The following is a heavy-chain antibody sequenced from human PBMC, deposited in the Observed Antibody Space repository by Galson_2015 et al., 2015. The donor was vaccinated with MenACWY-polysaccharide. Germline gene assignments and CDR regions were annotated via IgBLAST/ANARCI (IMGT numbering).Heavy chain of an antibody. CDR2: IHASGST. J-gene: IGHJ2*01. CDR3: ARQSLGNWYFDL. Sequence: ETLSLTCSVSYGSINSFYWRWIRRPAGQGLEWIGRIHASGSTTYNPSFKSRVTMSVDMSKNQLSLSLTSVTAADTAVYYCARQSLGNWYFDLWGRGTLITVSS. CDR1: YGSINSFY. V-gene: IGHV4-4*07. D-gene: IGHD7-27*01.